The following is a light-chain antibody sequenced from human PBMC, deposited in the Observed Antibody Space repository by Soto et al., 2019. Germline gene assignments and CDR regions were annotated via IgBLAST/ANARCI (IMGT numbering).Light chain of an antibody. CDR1: SSDVGGYNY. Sequence: QSALTQPRSVSGSPGQSVTISCTGTSSDVGGYNYVSWYQQHPGKAPKLMIYDVARRPSWVPDRFSGSKSGNTASLTISGLQAEDEADYYCCSYGGSDTLVFGGGTKVTVL. CDR3: CSYGGSDTLV. V-gene: IGLV2-11*01. J-gene: IGLJ2*01. CDR2: DVA.